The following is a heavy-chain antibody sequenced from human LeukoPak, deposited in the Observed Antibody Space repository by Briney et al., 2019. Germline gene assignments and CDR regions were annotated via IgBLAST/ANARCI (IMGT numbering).Heavy chain of an antibody. CDR1: GFTFSSYG. CDR3: AKDMTWLHGSGESYYYYYGMDV. D-gene: IGHD3-10*01. Sequence: PGGSLRLSCAASGFTFSSYGMHWVRQAPGKGLEWVAVISYDGSNKYYADSVKGRFTISRDNSKNTLYLQMNSLRAEDTAVYYCAKDMTWLHGSGESYYYYYGMDVWGQGTTVTVSS. CDR2: ISYDGSNK. J-gene: IGHJ6*02. V-gene: IGHV3-30*18.